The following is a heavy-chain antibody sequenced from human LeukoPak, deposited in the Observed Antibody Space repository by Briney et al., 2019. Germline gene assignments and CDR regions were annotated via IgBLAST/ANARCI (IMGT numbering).Heavy chain of an antibody. CDR2: IQEDGGEK. CDR1: GFTFGSYW. J-gene: IGHJ3*02. D-gene: IGHD6-19*01. V-gene: IGHV3-7*01. Sequence: GGSLRLSCVASGFTFGSYWMTWVRQAPGKGLEWVANIQEDGGEKYYVDSVRGRFTISRDNAKNSLFLQMNHLRGEDTAIYSCEKIRRERSAWYERAFDIWGQGTMVTVSS. CDR3: EKIRRERSAWYERAFDI.